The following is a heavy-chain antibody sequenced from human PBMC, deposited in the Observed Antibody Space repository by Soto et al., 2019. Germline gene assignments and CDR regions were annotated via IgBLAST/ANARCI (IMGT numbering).Heavy chain of an antibody. J-gene: IGHJ4*02. CDR2: MNPNSGNT. CDR1: GYTFTSYD. D-gene: IGHD3-3*01. CDR3: ARNKAASDFWSGLGDDY. Sequence: ASVKVSCNAYGYTFTSYDINWVRQATGQGLEWMGWMNPNSGNTGYAQKFQGRVTMTRNTSISTAYMELSSLRSEDTAVYYCARNKAASDFWSGLGDDYWGQGTLVTVSS. V-gene: IGHV1-8*01.